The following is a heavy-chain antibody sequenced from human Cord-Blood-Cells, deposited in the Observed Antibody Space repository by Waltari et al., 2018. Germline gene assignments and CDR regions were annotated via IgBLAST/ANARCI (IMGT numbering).Heavy chain of an antibody. CDR1: GGSFIGYY. Sequence: VQLQQWGAGLLKPSETLSLTCAVYGGSFIGYYWSWIRPPPAKGPEWIGESNHSGSTNYNPSLKSRVTISVDTSKNQFSLKLSSVTAADTAVYYCARGVRITIFGVVINHYYYYGMDVWGQGTTVTVSS. V-gene: IGHV4-34*01. CDR3: ARGVRITIFGVVINHYYYYGMDV. CDR2: SNHSGST. J-gene: IGHJ6*02. D-gene: IGHD3-3*01.